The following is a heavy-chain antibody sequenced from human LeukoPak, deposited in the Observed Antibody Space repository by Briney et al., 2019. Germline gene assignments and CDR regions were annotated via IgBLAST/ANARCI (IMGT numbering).Heavy chain of an antibody. CDR3: ARLRDGDYGGYSDY. Sequence: PSETLSLTCTVSGGSISSYYWSWIRQPPGEGLEWIGYISHSGSTKYNSSLKSRTIISADMSKNQFSLKLSSVTAADTALYYCARLRDGDYGGYSDYWGQGTLVTASS. CDR1: GGSISSYY. CDR2: ISHSGST. V-gene: IGHV4-59*08. D-gene: IGHD4-17*01. J-gene: IGHJ4*02.